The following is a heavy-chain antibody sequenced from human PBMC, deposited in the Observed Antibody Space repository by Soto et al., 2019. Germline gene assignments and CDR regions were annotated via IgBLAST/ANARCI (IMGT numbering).Heavy chain of an antibody. V-gene: IGHV2-26*04. J-gene: IGHJ5*02. CDR3: ASTYTTSWYWFDP. D-gene: IGHD6-13*01. CDR1: GFSLSNAGLG. Sequence: KESGPVLVKPTETLTLTCTVSGFSLSNAGLGVSWIRQSPGKALEWLAHIFSNDEKSYSTSLKSRLTISKDTSKSQVVLTMTNMDPVDTATYYCASTYTTSWYWFDPWGQGTLVTVSS. CDR2: IFSNDEK.